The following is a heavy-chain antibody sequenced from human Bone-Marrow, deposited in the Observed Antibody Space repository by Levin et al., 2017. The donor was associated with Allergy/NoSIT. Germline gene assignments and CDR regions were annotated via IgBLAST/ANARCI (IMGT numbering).Heavy chain of an antibody. Sequence: GGSLRLSCAASGFRFNDYAMSWVRQAPGKGLEWVSAISGSGGPTYYADPVKGRFTLSRDNSKNTLYLQMNSLSAEDTAVYFCAKDRGKGAASRPTSWGQGALVTVSS. V-gene: IGHV3-23*01. CDR1: GFRFNDYA. CDR2: ISGSGGPT. D-gene: IGHD6-13*01. CDR3: AKDRGKGAASRPTS. J-gene: IGHJ5*02.